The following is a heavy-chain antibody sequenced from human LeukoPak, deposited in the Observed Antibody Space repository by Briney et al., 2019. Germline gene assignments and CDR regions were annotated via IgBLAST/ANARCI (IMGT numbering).Heavy chain of an antibody. CDR2: INHSGSS. D-gene: IGHD3-16*01. CDR1: GGSLSGYY. Sequence: NASETLSLTFAVYGGSLSGYYWSWIRQPPGKGLEWIGEINHSGSSNYNPSLKSRVTISVDTSKNQFSLKLSSVSAADTAVYFCARGLSNSRRTLLGLDHWGQGTLVTVSS. CDR3: ARGLSNSRRTLLGLDH. V-gene: IGHV4-34*01. J-gene: IGHJ4*02.